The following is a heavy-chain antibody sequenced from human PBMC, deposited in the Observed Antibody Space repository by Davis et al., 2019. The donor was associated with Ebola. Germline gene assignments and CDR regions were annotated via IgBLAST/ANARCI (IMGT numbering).Heavy chain of an antibody. CDR3: AREAEDYYGVDV. CDR1: GVSISGNNW. V-gene: IGHV4-4*02. CDR2: IHHSGKT. J-gene: IGHJ6*02. Sequence: MPSETLSLTCAVSGVSISGNNWWSWVRQSPGKGLEWIGEIHHSGKTTYNPSLKSRVTISVDKSKNQFSLKLTSVTAADTAVYYCAREAEDYYGVDVWGQGTTVTVS.